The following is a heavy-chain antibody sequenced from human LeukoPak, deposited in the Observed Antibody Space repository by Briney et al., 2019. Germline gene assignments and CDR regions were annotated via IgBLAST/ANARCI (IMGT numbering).Heavy chain of an antibody. CDR3: AFLGGRHDAFDI. J-gene: IGHJ3*02. CDR2: INHSGNT. V-gene: IGHV4-34*01. D-gene: IGHD3-10*01. CDR1: GGSFSGYY. Sequence: SETLSLTCAVYGGSFSGYYWSWIRQPPGKGLEWIGEINHSGNTNYNPSLKSRVTISVDTSKNQFSLKLSSVTVADTAVYYCAFLGGRHDAFDIWGQGTMVTVSS.